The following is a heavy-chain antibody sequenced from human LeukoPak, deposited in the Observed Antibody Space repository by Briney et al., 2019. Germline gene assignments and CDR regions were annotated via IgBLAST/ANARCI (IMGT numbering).Heavy chain of an antibody. D-gene: IGHD6-13*01. Sequence: PSETLSLTCAVYGRSFSGYYWSWIRQPPGKGLEWIGEINHSGSTNYNPSLKSRVTISVDTSKNQFSLKLSSVTAADTAVYYCASSRAAADQKGTSDYWGQGTLVTVSS. V-gene: IGHV4-34*01. J-gene: IGHJ4*02. CDR1: GRSFSGYY. CDR3: ASSRAAADQKGTSDY. CDR2: INHSGST.